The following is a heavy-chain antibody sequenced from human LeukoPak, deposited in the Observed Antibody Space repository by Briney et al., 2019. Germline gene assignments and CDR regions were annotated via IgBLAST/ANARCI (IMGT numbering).Heavy chain of an antibody. Sequence: GGSLRLSCAASGFTFRSYDMSWVRQTPGKGLEWVSAITGSGGSTYYADSVKGRFTIPRDNSKNTLYLQMNSLRAEDTAVYYCAKGHDSSGYPIPLNWGQGTLVTVST. D-gene: IGHD3-22*01. J-gene: IGHJ4*02. CDR3: AKGHDSSGYPIPLN. V-gene: IGHV3-23*01. CDR2: ITGSGGST. CDR1: GFTFRSYD.